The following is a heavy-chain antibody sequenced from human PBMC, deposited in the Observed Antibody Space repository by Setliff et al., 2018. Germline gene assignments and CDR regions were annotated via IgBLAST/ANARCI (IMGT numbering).Heavy chain of an antibody. CDR3: VRDRTAYSYGLDV. J-gene: IGHJ6*02. Sequence: RDPPGKGLEWIGYIYHNGNTNFNPSLKTRVTMSVDTSKNQFALNLRSVTAADAAVYYCVRDRTAYSYGLDVWGQGTTVTVSS. D-gene: IGHD5-18*01. CDR2: IYHNGNT. V-gene: IGHV4-59*01.